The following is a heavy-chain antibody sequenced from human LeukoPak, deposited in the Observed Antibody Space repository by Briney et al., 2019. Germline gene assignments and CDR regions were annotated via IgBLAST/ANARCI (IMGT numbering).Heavy chain of an antibody. Sequence: PGGSLRLSCAASGFTFSSYAISWVRQAPGKGLEWVSAISGSGGSTYYADSVKGRFTISRDNSKNTLYLQMNSLRAEDTAVYYCANTRSDPELRAGPYCGSTSCSYWGQGTLVTVSS. D-gene: IGHD2-2*01. CDR2: ISGSGGST. CDR1: GFTFSSYA. V-gene: IGHV3-23*01. CDR3: ANTRSDPELRAGPYCGSTSCSY. J-gene: IGHJ4*02.